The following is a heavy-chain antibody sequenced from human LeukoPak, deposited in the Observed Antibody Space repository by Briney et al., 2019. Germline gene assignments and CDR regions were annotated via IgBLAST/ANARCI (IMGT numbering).Heavy chain of an antibody. J-gene: IGHJ4*02. V-gene: IGHV1-2*02. CDR2: IHPVTGDT. D-gene: IGHD1-1*01. CDR3: ARYGPGYNWLIT. Sequence: ASVKGSCKAPRFTFTGYYMHGVRQAPGQGLEWMGWIHPVTGDTNYAQRFQGRVTMTRDTSSRTTYMELSRLTSGDTALYYCARYGPGYNWLITWGQGTQVTASS. CDR1: RFTFTGYY.